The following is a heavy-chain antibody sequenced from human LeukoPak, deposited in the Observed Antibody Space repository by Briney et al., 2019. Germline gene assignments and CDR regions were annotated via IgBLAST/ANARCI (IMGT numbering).Heavy chain of an antibody. V-gene: IGHV3-30*02. CDR3: AKASVYVYYGMDI. Sequence: PGGSLRLSCAASGFTFNTYGMHWVRQAPGKGLEWVALIWYDGSNTYYADSVKGRFTISRDNSKNTLYLQMNSLRAEDTAVYYCAKASVYVYYGMDIWGQGTTVTVSS. CDR1: GFTFNTYG. D-gene: IGHD3-16*02. CDR2: IWYDGSNT. J-gene: IGHJ6*02.